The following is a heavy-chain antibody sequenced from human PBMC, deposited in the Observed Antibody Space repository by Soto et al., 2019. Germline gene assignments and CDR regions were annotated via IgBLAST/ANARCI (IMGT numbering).Heavy chain of an antibody. D-gene: IGHD3-22*01. Sequence: GGSLRLSCAASGFTFSSYGMHWVRQAPGKGLEWVAVIWYDGSNKYYADSVKGRFTISRDNSKNTLYLQMNSLRAEDTAVYYCARDGGPTYYYDSSGYHFDYWGQGTLVTVSS. V-gene: IGHV3-33*01. CDR1: GFTFSSYG. CDR3: ARDGGPTYYYDSSGYHFDY. CDR2: IWYDGSNK. J-gene: IGHJ4*02.